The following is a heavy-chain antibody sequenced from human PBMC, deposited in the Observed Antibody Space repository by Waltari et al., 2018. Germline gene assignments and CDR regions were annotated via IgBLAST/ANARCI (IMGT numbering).Heavy chain of an antibody. J-gene: IGHJ4*02. V-gene: IGHV1-69*01. D-gene: IGHD3-10*01. CDR1: GGTFNNSG. CDR2: LIPVLGAA. Sequence: VQLVQSGAEVKKPGSSVKVSCKVSGGTFNNSGISWVRQAPGQGLEWMGGLIPVLGAANYAQKFQGRVIISADESSGTVYMELSSLRSGDTAIYYCAFDGSGSEDYFDFWGQGTLVTVSS. CDR3: AFDGSGSEDYFDF.